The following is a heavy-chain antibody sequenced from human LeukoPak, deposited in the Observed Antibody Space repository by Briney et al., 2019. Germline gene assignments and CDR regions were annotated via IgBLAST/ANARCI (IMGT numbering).Heavy chain of an antibody. V-gene: IGHV4-59*12. J-gene: IGHJ4*02. D-gene: IGHD6-25*01. CDR1: GGSISSYY. CDR3: AGSRLFDY. CDR2: IYYSGST. Sequence: PSETLSLTCTVSGGSISSYYWSWIRQPPGKGLEWIGYIYYSGSTNYNPSLKSRVTISVDKSKNQFSLKLSSVTAADTAVYYCAGSRLFDYWGQGTLVTVSS.